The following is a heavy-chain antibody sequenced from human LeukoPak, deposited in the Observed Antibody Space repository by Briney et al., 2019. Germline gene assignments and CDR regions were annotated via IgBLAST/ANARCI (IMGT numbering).Heavy chain of an antibody. CDR2: ISGSGGST. D-gene: IGHD2-15*01. J-gene: IGHJ4*02. CDR1: GFTFNNYA. Sequence: PGGSLRLSCAASGFTFNNYAVTWVRQAPGKGLEWVSGISGSGGSTYYADSVKGRFTISRDNSKNTLYLQMNSLRAEDTAVYYCARGGGIYCSAGSCYLGYWGQGTRVTVSS. CDR3: ARGGGIYCSAGSCYLGY. V-gene: IGHV3-23*01.